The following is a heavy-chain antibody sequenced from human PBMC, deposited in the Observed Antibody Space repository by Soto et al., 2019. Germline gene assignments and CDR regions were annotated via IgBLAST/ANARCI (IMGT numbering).Heavy chain of an antibody. Sequence: LNISCKGSGYSFTSYWIGWVRQMPGKGLEWMGIIYPGDSDTRYSPSFQGQVTISADKSISTAYLQWSSLKASDTAMYYCARGAAGGFLEWLPLDVWGQGTTVTVYS. CDR1: GYSFTSYW. D-gene: IGHD3-3*01. V-gene: IGHV5-51*01. J-gene: IGHJ6*02. CDR3: ARGAAGGFLEWLPLDV. CDR2: IYPGDSDT.